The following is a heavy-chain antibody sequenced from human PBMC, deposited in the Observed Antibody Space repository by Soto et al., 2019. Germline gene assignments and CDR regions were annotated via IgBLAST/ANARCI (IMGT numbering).Heavy chain of an antibody. D-gene: IGHD6-6*01. CDR3: ERVVYGGHGSYGMDV. J-gene: IGHJ6*02. CDR1: GGTFSSYA. Sequence: QVQLVHSGAEVKKPGSSVKVSCKASGGTFSSYAIAWVRQAPGQGLEWMGGIIPMFGTTNYALKLQGRVTVSADAATSTAYRALGSLRSEDMAVYYGERVVYGGHGSYGMDVWGQGTTVTDSS. CDR2: IIPMFGTT. V-gene: IGHV1-69*01.